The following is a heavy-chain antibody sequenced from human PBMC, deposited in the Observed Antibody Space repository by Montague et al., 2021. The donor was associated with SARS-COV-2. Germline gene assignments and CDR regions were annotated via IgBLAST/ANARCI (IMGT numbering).Heavy chain of an antibody. V-gene: IGHV4-39*01. CDR2: IYYSGST. D-gene: IGHD3-22*01. CDR1: GGSISSSSYY. CDR3: ASPTYYHDSSGSDAFDI. Sequence: SETRSLTCTVSGGSISSSSYYWGWIRQPPGKGLEWIGSIYYSGSTYYNPSLKSRVTISVDTSKNQFSLKLSSVTAADTAVYYCASPTYYHDSSGSDAFDIWGQGTMVTVSS. J-gene: IGHJ3*02.